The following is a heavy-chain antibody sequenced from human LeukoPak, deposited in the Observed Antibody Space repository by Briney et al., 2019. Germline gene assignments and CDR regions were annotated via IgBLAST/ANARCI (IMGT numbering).Heavy chain of an antibody. D-gene: IGHD1-1*01. Sequence: GGSLRLSCAASGSTVSSNYMSWVRQAPGKGLEWVSVIYSGGSTYYADSVKGRFTISRDNSKNTLYLQMNSLRAEDTAVYYCARGTTNAHDAFDIWGQGTMVTVSS. CDR2: IYSGGST. CDR3: ARGTTNAHDAFDI. CDR1: GSTVSSNY. J-gene: IGHJ3*02. V-gene: IGHV3-66*01.